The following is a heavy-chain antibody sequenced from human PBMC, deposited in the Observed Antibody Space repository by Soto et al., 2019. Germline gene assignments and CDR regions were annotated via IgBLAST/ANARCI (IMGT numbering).Heavy chain of an antibody. D-gene: IGHD2-15*01. V-gene: IGHV5-51*01. J-gene: IGHJ6*02. CDR3: TRVPSGYCSGGSCYHPGYYYYGMDV. CDR2: IYPGDSDT. Sequence: PGESLKISCKGSGYSFTSYWIGWVRQMPGKGLEWMGIIYPGDSDTRYSPSFQGQVTISADKSISTAYLQWSSLKASDTAMYYCTRVPSGYCSGGSCYHPGYYYYGMDVWGQGTTVTV. CDR1: GYSFTSYW.